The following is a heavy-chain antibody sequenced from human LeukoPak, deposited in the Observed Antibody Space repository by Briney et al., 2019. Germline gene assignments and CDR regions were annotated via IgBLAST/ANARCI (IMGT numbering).Heavy chain of an antibody. V-gene: IGHV3-21*01. D-gene: IGHD4-11*01. CDR2: TSSSSYI. J-gene: IGHJ4*02. CDR3: ARDDYSNPLSY. CDR1: GFTFSSYS. Sequence: GSLRLSCAASGFTFSSYSMNWVRQAPGKGLEWVSSTSSSSYIYYADSVKGRFTISRDNAKNSLYLQMNSLRAEDTAVYYCARDDYSNPLSYWGQGTLVTVSS.